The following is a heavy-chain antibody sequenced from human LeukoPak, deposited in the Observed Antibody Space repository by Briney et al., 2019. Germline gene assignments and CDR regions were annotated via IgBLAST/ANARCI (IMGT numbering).Heavy chain of an antibody. Sequence: SETLSLTCTVSGGSISSRSYYWGWIRQPPGKRLEWIGSIYYTGSTYYNPSLKSRVTISIETSKNQFSLRLSSVTAADTAVYYCARGFDGLGKSEFDPWGQGTLVTVSS. J-gene: IGHJ5*02. CDR3: ARGFDGLGKSEFDP. CDR2: IYYTGST. D-gene: IGHD5-24*01. CDR1: GGSISSRSYY. V-gene: IGHV4-39*07.